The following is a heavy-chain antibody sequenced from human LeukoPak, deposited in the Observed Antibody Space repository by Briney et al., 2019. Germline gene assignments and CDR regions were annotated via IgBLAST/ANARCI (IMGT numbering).Heavy chain of an antibody. D-gene: IGHD1-20*01. Sequence: GGSLRLSCAASGFTFSSYSMNWVRQAPGKGLEWVSYISSSSSTIYYADSVKGRFTISRDNAKNSLYLQMNSLRAEDTAVYYCARDGRYNWNDEDAFDIWGQGTMVTVSS. V-gene: IGHV3-48*01. J-gene: IGHJ3*02. CDR1: GFTFSSYS. CDR3: ARDGRYNWNDEDAFDI. CDR2: ISSSSSTI.